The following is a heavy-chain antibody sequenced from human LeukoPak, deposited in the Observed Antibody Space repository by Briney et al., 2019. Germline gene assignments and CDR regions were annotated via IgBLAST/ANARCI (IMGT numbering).Heavy chain of an antibody. CDR3: ARGPYGGFDY. D-gene: IGHD3-10*01. Sequence: SETLSLTCAVYGGSFSGYYWSWIRQPPGKGLEWIGEINHSGSTNYNPSLKSRVTISVDTSKNQFSLKLSPVTAADTAVYYCARGPYGGFDYWGQGTLVTVSS. CDR1: GGSFSGYY. V-gene: IGHV4-34*01. CDR2: INHSGST. J-gene: IGHJ4*02.